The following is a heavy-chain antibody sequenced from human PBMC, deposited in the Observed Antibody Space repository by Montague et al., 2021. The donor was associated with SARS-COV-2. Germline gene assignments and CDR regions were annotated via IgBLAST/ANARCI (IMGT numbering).Heavy chain of an antibody. Sequence: SETLSLTCTVSGGSISSHFWSFIRQPPGKGLEWIGYINSNGGTNDKPSLRSRLTMSVDTSKNQFSLQLRSMTPADTAAYFCARATSVRGAVSWFDPWGQGILVTVSS. J-gene: IGHJ5*02. D-gene: IGHD3-10*01. CDR3: ARATSVRGAVSWFDP. V-gene: IGHV4-59*11. CDR2: INSNGGT. CDR1: GGSISSHF.